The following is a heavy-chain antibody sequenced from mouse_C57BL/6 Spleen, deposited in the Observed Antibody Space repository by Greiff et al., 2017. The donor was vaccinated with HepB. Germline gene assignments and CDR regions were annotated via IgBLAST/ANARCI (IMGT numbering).Heavy chain of an antibody. J-gene: IGHJ1*03. CDR3: ARDYYGSSYRYFDV. V-gene: IGHV3-6*01. D-gene: IGHD1-1*01. CDR1: GYSITSGYY. Sequence: VQLKESGPGLVKPSQSLSLTCSVTGYSITSGYYWNWIRQFPGNKLEWMGYISYDGSNNYNPSLKNRISITRDTSKNQFFLKLNSVTTEETATYYCARDYYGSSYRYFDVWGTGTTVTVSS. CDR2: ISYDGSN.